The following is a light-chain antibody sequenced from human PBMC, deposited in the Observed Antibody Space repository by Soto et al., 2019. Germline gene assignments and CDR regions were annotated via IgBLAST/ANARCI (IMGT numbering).Light chain of an antibody. CDR1: SSNIGAGYD. V-gene: IGLV1-40*01. Sequence: QSVLTQPPSVSGAPGQRVTISRTGRSSNIGAGYDVHWYQQLPGTAPKLLIYGNINRPSGVPDRFSGSKSGTSASLAITGLQAEDEADYYCQSYDSSRSGWVFGGGTKLTVL. J-gene: IGLJ3*02. CDR3: QSYDSSRSGWV. CDR2: GNI.